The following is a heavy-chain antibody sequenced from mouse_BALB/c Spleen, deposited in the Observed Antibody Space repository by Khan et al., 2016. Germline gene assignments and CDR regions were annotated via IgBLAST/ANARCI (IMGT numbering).Heavy chain of an antibody. Sequence: VQLQQSGAELVRPGALVKLSCKASGFNIKDYYMNWVMQRPEQGLEWIGGIDPENGNSIYDPKFQGKASITADTSSNTAYLQLSSLTSDDTAVYYCGRDYYGTDFDVWGAGTTVTVSS. CDR3: GRDYYGTDFDV. CDR1: GFNIKDYY. CDR2: IDPENGNS. D-gene: IGHD1-1*01. V-gene: IGHV14-1*02. J-gene: IGHJ1*01.